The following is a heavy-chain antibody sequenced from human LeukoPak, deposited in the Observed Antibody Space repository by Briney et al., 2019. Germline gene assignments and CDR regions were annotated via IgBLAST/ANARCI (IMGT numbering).Heavy chain of an antibody. Sequence: GRSLRLSCAASGFTFDDYAMHWVRQAPGKGLEWVSGISWNSGSIGYADSVKGRFTISRDNAKNSLYLQMNSLRAEDTALYYCAKVFGYGITGPAGYDYWAQGTLVTVSS. V-gene: IGHV3-9*01. CDR3: AKVFGYGITGPAGYDY. CDR2: ISWNSGSI. CDR1: GFTFDDYA. J-gene: IGHJ4*02. D-gene: IGHD3-3*01.